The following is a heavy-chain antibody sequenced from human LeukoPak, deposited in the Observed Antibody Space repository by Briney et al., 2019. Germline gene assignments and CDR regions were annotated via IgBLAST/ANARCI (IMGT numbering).Heavy chain of an antibody. D-gene: IGHD3-22*01. CDR1: GFTFDDYA. CDR3: AKVAYYYDSSGPFDY. Sequence: GGSLRLSCAASGFTFDDYAMHWVRQAPGKGLEWVSGISWNSGSIGYADSVKGRFTISRDNAKNSLYLQVNSLRAEDTALYYCAKVAYYYDSSGPFDYWGQGTLVTVSS. J-gene: IGHJ4*02. V-gene: IGHV3-9*01. CDR2: ISWNSGSI.